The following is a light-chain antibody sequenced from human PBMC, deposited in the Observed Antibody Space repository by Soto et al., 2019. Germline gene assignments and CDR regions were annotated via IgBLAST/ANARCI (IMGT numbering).Light chain of an antibody. CDR2: GAS. CDR1: QSVSSNY. CDR3: QHYGSSPET. Sequence: EIVFTQSPGTLSLSPVERATLSCRASQSVSSNYLAWYQQKPGQAPRLLIYGASSRATGIPDRFSGSGSGTDFTLTISRLEPEDFAVYYCQHYGSSPETFGQGTKVDIK. J-gene: IGKJ1*01. V-gene: IGKV3-20*01.